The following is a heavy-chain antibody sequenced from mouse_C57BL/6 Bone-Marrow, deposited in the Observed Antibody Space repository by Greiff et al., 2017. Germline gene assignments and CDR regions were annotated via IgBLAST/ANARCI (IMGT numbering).Heavy chain of an antibody. CDR2: IYPRSGNT. J-gene: IGHJ4*01. CDR3: ASPYGSCHPH. V-gene: IGHV1-81*01. CDR1: GYTFTSYG. Sequence: VQLQESGAELARPGASVKLSCKASGYTFTSYGISWVKQRTGQGLEWIGEIYPRSGNTYYNEKFKGKATLTADKSSSTAYMELRSLTSEDSAVYFCASPYGSCHPHWGQGTSVTVSS. D-gene: IGHD1-1*01.